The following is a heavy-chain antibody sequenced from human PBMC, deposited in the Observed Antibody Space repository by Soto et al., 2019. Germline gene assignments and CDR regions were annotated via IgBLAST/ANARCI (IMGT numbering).Heavy chain of an antibody. CDR3: ARVSLLAVTVYDFDY. V-gene: IGHV4-30-4*01. CDR1: GGSISSGDYY. J-gene: IGHJ4*02. CDR2: IYYSGST. D-gene: IGHD2-21*02. Sequence: SETLSLTCTVSGGSISSGDYYWSWIRQPPGKGLEWIGYIYYSGSTYYNPPLKSRVTISVDTSKNQFSLKLSSVTAADTAVYDCARVSLLAVTVYDFDYWGQGTLVTV.